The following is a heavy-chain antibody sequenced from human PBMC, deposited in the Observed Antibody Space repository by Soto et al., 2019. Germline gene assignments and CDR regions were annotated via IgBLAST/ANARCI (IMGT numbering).Heavy chain of an antibody. CDR1: GYTFTSYA. V-gene: IGHV1-3*01. D-gene: IGHD3-9*01. Sequence: ASVKVSCKASGYTFTSYAMHWVRQAPGQRLEWMGWINAGNGNTKYSQKFQGRVTITRDTSTSTVYMEVSRLRFEDTAVYYCARDALRYSDILTGYYSPTLRNYGMDVWGQGTTVTVSS. CDR3: ARDALRYSDILTGYYSPTLRNYGMDV. CDR2: INAGNGNT. J-gene: IGHJ6*02.